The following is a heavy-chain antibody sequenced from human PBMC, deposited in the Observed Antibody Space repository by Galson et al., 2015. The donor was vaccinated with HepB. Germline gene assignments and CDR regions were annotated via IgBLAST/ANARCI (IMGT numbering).Heavy chain of an antibody. CDR3: AKDQRGNYYLSDY. CDR2: ISGSGGST. CDR1: GFTFGSYA. J-gene: IGHJ4*02. V-gene: IGHV3-23*01. D-gene: IGHD1-26*01. Sequence: SLRLSCAASGFTFGSYAMSWVRQAPGKGLEWVSGISGSGGSTYYADSVKGRFTISRDNSKNTLYLQMNSLRAEDTAVYYCAKDQRGNYYLSDYWGQGTLVTVSS.